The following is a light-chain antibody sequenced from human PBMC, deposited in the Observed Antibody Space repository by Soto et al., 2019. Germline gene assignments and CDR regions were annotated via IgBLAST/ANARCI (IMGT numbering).Light chain of an antibody. CDR1: QSVTSN. CDR2: GAS. CDR3: QQYNRWPVT. V-gene: IGKV3-15*01. Sequence: EIVMTQSPDTLSVSPGERVTLSCRASQSVTSNLAWYQHKPGQAPRLLISGASTGATGIPARFCGSGSGTEFTFTISSLQSEDFAVYYCQQYNRWPVTFGGGTKVEMK. J-gene: IGKJ4*01.